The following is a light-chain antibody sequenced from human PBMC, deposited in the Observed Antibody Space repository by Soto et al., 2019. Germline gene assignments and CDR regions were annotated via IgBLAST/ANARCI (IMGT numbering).Light chain of an antibody. CDR3: QHRSDWPPRLT. V-gene: IGKV3-11*01. Sequence: EIVLTQSPATLSLSPGERATLSCGASRSVSSYLAWYQQKPGQAPRLLIYDASYMATGIPARFSGSGSGTDFALTISSIEPEDFAVYYCQHRSDWPPRLTFGGGTKVEIK. J-gene: IGKJ4*01. CDR2: DAS. CDR1: RSVSSY.